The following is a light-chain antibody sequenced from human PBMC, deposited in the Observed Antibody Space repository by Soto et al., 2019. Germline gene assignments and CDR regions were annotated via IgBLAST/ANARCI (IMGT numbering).Light chain of an antibody. V-gene: IGLV2-14*01. CDR3: SSYTSSNTL. Sequence: QSALTQPASVSGSPGQSITISCTGTSSDIGGYNFVSWYQQHPDKAPKLMIYEVSNRPSGVSNRFSGSKSGNTASLTISGLQAEDEADYYCSSYTSSNTLFGGGTKLTVL. CDR2: EVS. J-gene: IGLJ3*02. CDR1: SSDIGGYNF.